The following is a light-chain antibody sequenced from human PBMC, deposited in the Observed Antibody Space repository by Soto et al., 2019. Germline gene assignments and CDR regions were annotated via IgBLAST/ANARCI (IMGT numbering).Light chain of an antibody. J-gene: IGKJ3*01. CDR2: GAS. Sequence: EIVLTQSPGTLSLSPGERATLSCRPSQSVSSSYLAWYQQKPGQAPRLLIYGASSRATGIPDRFSGSGSGTDFTLTISRLEPEDFAVYYCQQYGSSPTTFGPGTKVDIK. CDR1: QSVSSSY. CDR3: QQYGSSPTT. V-gene: IGKV3-20*01.